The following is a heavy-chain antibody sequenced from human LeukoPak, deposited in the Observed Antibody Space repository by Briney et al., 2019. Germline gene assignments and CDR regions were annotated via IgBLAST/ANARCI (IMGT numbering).Heavy chain of an antibody. J-gene: IGHJ4*02. CDR1: GYTFTNYG. CDR2: ISVHNGKT. V-gene: IGHV1-18*01. CDR3: ARSLAVAHFDY. Sequence: ASVKVSCKASGYTFTNYGITWVRQAPGQGLEWMGWISVHNGKTHYAEKLQGRVTMTTDTSTSTAYMELRSLRSEDTAVYYCARSLAVAHFDYWGQGTLVTVSS. D-gene: IGHD6-19*01.